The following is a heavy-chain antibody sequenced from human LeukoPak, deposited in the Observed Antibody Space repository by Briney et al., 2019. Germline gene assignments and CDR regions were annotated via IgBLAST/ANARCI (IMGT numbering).Heavy chain of an antibody. CDR2: IYYSGST. V-gene: IGHV4-30-4*01. CDR1: GVSISSGDYY. D-gene: IGHD3-10*01. Sequence: PSQTLSLTCTVSGVSISSGDYYWSWIRQPPGKGLEWIGYIYYSGSTYYNPSLKSRVTISVDTSKNQFSLKLSSVTAADTAVYYCARDRYYYGYNAFDIWGQGTMVTVSS. J-gene: IGHJ3*02. CDR3: ARDRYYYGYNAFDI.